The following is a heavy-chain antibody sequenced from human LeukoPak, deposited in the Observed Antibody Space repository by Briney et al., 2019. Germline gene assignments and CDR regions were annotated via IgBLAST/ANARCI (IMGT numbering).Heavy chain of an antibody. J-gene: IGHJ3*02. CDR1: GYTFTSYG. CDR2: ISAYNGNT. V-gene: IGHV1-18*01. CDR3: ARGNYYDSSDYYYEGDAFDI. D-gene: IGHD3-22*01. Sequence: ASVKVSCKASGYTFTSYGISWVRQAPGQGLEWMGWISAYNGNTNYAQKLQGRVTMTTDTSTSTAYMELRSLRSDDTAVYYCARGNYYDSSDYYYEGDAFDIWGQGTMVTVSS.